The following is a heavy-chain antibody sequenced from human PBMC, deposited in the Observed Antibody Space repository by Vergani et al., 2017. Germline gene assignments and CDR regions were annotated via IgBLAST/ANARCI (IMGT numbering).Heavy chain of an antibody. D-gene: IGHD3-16*01. Sequence: QVQLVESGGGVVQRGGSLRLSCATSGFTLSNYDMQWIRQGPGKGLEFVAFIQFDGSNQYYADSVKGRFTLSRDFSKNTLYLQMNSLGTDDTGTYYCAKHFRGWGIDYWGQGTQVIVSS. CDR2: IQFDGSNQ. J-gene: IGHJ4*02. CDR3: AKHFRGWGIDY. CDR1: GFTLSNYD. V-gene: IGHV3-30*02.